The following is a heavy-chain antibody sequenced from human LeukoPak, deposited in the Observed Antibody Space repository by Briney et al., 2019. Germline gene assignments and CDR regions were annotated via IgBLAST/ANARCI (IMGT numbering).Heavy chain of an antibody. Sequence: GGSLRLSCATSGFTFSSFGIHWVRQAPGKGLEWVAYMSYHGSNKFYADSVKGRFTISRDNSRNTLSLLMSSLRPEDTALYYCVRDKSNSGSYPDFWGQGTLVTVSS. CDR2: MSYHGSNK. CDR1: GFTFSSFG. D-gene: IGHD1-26*01. J-gene: IGHJ4*02. CDR3: VRDKSNSGSYPDF. V-gene: IGHV3-30*15.